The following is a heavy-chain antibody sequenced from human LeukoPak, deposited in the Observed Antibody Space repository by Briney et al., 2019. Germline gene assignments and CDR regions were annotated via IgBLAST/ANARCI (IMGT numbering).Heavy chain of an antibody. CDR1: GGSINYYY. D-gene: IGHD3-3*01. J-gene: IGHJ4*02. V-gene: IGHV4-59*08. Sequence: PSETLSLTCTVSGGSINYYYWNWIRQPPGKGLEWIGYIHSSGNTRYNPSLKSRVTISVDTSKNQFSLKLSSVTAADTAVYYCARQKAGFLEGHTIDYWGQGTLVTVSS. CDR2: IHSSGNT. CDR3: ARQKAGFLEGHTIDY.